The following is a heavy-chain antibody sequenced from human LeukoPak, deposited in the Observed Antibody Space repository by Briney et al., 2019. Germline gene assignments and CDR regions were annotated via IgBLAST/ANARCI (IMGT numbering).Heavy chain of an antibody. Sequence: PGGSLRLSCAASGFTFSTHSMNWVRQAPGKGLEWVSSISTTSSYIYYADSVKGRFTISRDNAKNSLYLQMNSLRAEDTAVYYCASCGDLAAAGTCTNFDYWGQGTLVTVSS. CDR3: ASCGDLAAAGTCTNFDY. D-gene: IGHD6-13*01. J-gene: IGHJ4*02. CDR2: ISTTSSYI. CDR1: GFTFSTHS. V-gene: IGHV3-21*04.